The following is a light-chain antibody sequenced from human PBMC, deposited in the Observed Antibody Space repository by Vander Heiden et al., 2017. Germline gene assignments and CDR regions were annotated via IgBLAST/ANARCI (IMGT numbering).Light chain of an antibody. CDR3: QQYDNLPRT. J-gene: IGKJ4*01. V-gene: IGKV1-33*01. CDR1: QDISNY. CDR2: NAS. Sequence: DLQMTHSPSSLSASVGDRVTITCQASQDISNYITWYQQKPGKAPKLLIYNASNLETGVPSRFSGSGSGTDFTLTISSLQPEDIATYYCQQYDNLPRTFGGGTKVEIK.